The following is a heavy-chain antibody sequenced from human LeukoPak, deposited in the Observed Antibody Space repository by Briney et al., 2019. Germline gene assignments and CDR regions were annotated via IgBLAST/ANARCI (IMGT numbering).Heavy chain of an antibody. CDR1: GGSISSGTYY. CDR3: ARERIAAAGTFDP. J-gene: IGHJ5*02. V-gene: IGHV4-61*02. CDR2: IYSSGST. Sequence: SQTLSLTCTVSGGSISSGTYYWSWIRQPAGKGLEWIGRIYSSGSTNYNPSLKSRVTISVDTSKNQFSLKLSSVTAADTAVYYCARERIAAAGTFDPWGQGTLVTVSS. D-gene: IGHD6-13*01.